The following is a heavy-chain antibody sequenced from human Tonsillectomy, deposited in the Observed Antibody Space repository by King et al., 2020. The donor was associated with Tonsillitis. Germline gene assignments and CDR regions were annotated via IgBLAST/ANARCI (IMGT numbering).Heavy chain of an antibody. D-gene: IGHD2-15*01. Sequence: VQLVESGGGMVQPGRSLRLSCAASGFTFSSYGMHWVRQAPGKGLEWVAVISYDGSNKYYADSVKGRFTISRDNSKNTLYLQMNSLRAEDTAVYYCAKDRVYCSGGSCYTFDYWGQGTLVTVSS. CDR1: GFTFSSYG. V-gene: IGHV3-30*18. CDR2: ISYDGSNK. J-gene: IGHJ4*02. CDR3: AKDRVYCSGGSCYTFDY.